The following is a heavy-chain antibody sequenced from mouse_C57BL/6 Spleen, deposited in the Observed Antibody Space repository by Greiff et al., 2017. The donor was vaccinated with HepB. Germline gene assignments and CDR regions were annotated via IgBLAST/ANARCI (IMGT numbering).Heavy chain of an antibody. CDR1: GYTFTSYW. V-gene: IGHV1-64*01. D-gene: IGHD1-1*01. CDR3: ARDELRCRFAY. Sequence: QVQLQQPGAELVKPGASVKLSCKASGYTFTSYWMHWVKQRPGQGLEWIGMIHPNSGSTNYNEKFKSKATLTVDKSSSTAYMQLSSLTSEDSAVYYCARDELRCRFAYWGQGTLVTVSA. CDR2: IHPNSGST. J-gene: IGHJ3*01.